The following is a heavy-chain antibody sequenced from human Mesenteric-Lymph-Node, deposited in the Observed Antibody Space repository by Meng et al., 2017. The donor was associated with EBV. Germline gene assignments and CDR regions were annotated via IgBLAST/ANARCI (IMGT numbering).Heavy chain of an antibody. CDR3: ARGVEGSGRDWYY. Sequence: QVQLVPSGAEVKKPGASVKVSCKASGYTFTTYDINWVRQATGQGLEWMGWMNPNIGNTGYAQKFQGRVSMTRDTSISTAYMELSSLKSEDTAVYYCARGVEGSGRDWYYWGQGTLVTVSS. V-gene: IGHV1-8*01. CDR1: GYTFTTYD. D-gene: IGHD3-10*01. CDR2: MNPNIGNT. J-gene: IGHJ4*02.